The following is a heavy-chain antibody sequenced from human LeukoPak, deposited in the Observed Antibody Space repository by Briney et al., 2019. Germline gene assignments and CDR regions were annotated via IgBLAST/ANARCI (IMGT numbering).Heavy chain of an antibody. CDR3: AGGRGSTRTRIFDY. V-gene: IGHV3-21*01. D-gene: IGHD1-14*01. J-gene: IGHJ4*02. Sequence: GGSLRLSCAASGFTFRNYAMSWVRQAPGKGLEWVSSISSSSSYIYYADSVKGRFTISRDNAKNSLYLQMNSLRAEDTSVYFCAGGRGSTRTRIFDYRGQGILVTVSS. CDR2: ISSSSSYI. CDR1: GFTFRNYA.